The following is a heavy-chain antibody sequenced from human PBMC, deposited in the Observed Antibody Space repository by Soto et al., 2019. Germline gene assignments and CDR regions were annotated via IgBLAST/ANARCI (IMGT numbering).Heavy chain of an antibody. Sequence: GGSLRLSCAASGFVFSTCLMTWVRQAPGMGLEWVSAIGGIGDITHYADSVKGRFTISRDSAENTLYLQMNNLGAGDTAIYYCVKSFGSGSTFDFWGQGTLVTVSS. CDR1: GFVFSTCL. V-gene: IGHV3-23*01. J-gene: IGHJ4*02. CDR2: IGGIGDIT. D-gene: IGHD3-10*01. CDR3: VKSFGSGSTFDF.